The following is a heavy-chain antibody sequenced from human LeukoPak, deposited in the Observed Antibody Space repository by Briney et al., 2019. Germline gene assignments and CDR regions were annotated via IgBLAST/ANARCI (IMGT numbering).Heavy chain of an antibody. Sequence: GESLKISCQASGYSFTSSWIGWARQMPGKGLKWMAIINPGDSDTRYSPSFQGQVTISADKSISTVYLQWGSLKASDTAMYYCARQLGAGWFDPWGQGTLVTVSS. CDR1: GYSFTSSW. V-gene: IGHV5-51*01. J-gene: IGHJ5*02. D-gene: IGHD3-10*01. CDR2: INPGDSDT. CDR3: ARQLGAGWFDP.